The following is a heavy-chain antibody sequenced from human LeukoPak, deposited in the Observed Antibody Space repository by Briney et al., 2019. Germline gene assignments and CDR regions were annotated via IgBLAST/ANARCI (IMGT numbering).Heavy chain of an antibody. V-gene: IGHV3-23*01. J-gene: IGHJ4*02. Sequence: PGGSLRLSCAASGFTFSSYAMSWVRQAPGKGLEWVSAISGSGGSTYYADSVKGRFTISRDNSKNTLYLQMNSLRAEDTAVYYCAKDLSPAAEDDFWSGYTYDYWGQGTLVTVSS. CDR3: AKDLSPAAEDDFWSGYTYDY. CDR2: ISGSGGST. D-gene: IGHD3-3*01. CDR1: GFTFSSYA.